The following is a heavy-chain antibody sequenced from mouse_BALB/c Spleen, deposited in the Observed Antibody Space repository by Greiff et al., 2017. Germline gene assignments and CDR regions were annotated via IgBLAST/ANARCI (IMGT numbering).Heavy chain of an antibody. D-gene: IGHD2-4*01. CDR2: IYPGGGYT. Sequence: QVQLQQSGAELVRPGTSVKISCKASGYTFTNYWLGWVKQRPGHGLEWIGDIYPGGGYTNYNEKFKGKATLTADTSSSTAYMQLSSLTSEDSAVYFCAREELMITTRKSSYFGYWGQGTTLTVSS. CDR1: GYTFTNYW. CDR3: AREELMITTRKSSYFGY. J-gene: IGHJ2*01. V-gene: IGHV1-63*02.